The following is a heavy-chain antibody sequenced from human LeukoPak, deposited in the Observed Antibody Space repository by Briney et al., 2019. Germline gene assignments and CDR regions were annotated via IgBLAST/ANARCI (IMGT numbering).Heavy chain of an antibody. Sequence: GGSLRLSCAASGFTFSSHGMSWVRQAPGKGMEWVSTISGSGDNTYYADSVKGRFTISRDNSKNTLYLQMNSLRAEDTAVYYCARVTYGSGTYGAFDYWGQGTLVTVSS. CDR1: GFTFSSHG. V-gene: IGHV3-23*01. D-gene: IGHD3-10*01. J-gene: IGHJ4*02. CDR2: ISGSGDNT. CDR3: ARVTYGSGTYGAFDY.